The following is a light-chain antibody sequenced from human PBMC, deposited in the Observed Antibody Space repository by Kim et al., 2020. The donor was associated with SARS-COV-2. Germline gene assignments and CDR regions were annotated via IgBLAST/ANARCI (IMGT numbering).Light chain of an antibody. CDR1: QSISSW. CDR3: QQYNSYNT. Sequence: LSASVGDRVTITGRASQSISSWLAWYQQKPGKAPKLLIYKASSLESGVPSRFSGSGSGTEFTLTISSLQPDDFATYYCQQYNSYNTFGQGTKLEI. V-gene: IGKV1-5*03. J-gene: IGKJ2*01. CDR2: KAS.